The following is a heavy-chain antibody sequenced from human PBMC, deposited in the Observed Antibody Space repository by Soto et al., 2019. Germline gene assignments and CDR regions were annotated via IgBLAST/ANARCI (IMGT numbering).Heavy chain of an antibody. CDR3: ARDKITGLFDY. D-gene: IGHD2-8*02. Sequence: SETLSLTCAVYGGYFSGYYWTWIRQPPGTGLEWIGEINHSGSTNYNPSLKSRDTKSVDTSKNQFSLKLTSVTAADTAVYYCARDKITGLFDYWGQGTLVTVSS. J-gene: IGHJ4*02. CDR2: INHSGST. V-gene: IGHV4-34*01. CDR1: GGYFSGYY.